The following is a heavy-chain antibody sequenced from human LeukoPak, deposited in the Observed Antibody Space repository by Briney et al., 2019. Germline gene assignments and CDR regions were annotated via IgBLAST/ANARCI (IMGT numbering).Heavy chain of an antibody. CDR1: GFTFSSYG. Sequence: GGSLRLSCAASGFTFSSYGMHWVRQAPGKGLEWVAFIRYDGSNKYYADSVKGRFTISRENSRDTLYLQMISLRAADTAVYYCAKSAVGATLSDYWGQGTLVTVSS. CDR3: AKSAVGATLSDY. D-gene: IGHD1-26*01. J-gene: IGHJ4*02. V-gene: IGHV3-30*02. CDR2: IRYDGSNK.